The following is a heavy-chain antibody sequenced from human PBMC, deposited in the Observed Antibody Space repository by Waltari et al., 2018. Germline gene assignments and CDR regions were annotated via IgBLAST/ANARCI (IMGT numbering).Heavy chain of an antibody. CDR1: GGSISSYY. V-gene: IGHV4-59*01. CDR2: IYYSGST. D-gene: IGHD3-22*01. Sequence: QVQLQESGPGLVKPSETLSLTCTVSGGSISSYYWSWIRQPPGKGLEWIGYIYYSGSTNYNPSLKSRVTISVDTSKNQFSLKLSSVTAADTAVYYCASAKSYDSGDFDYWGQGTLVTVSS. CDR3: ASAKSYDSGDFDY. J-gene: IGHJ4*02.